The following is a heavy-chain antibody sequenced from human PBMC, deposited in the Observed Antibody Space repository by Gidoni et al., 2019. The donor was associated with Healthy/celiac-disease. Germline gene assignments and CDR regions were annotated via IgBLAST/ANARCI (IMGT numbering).Heavy chain of an antibody. Sequence: QVQLVESGGGVVQPGRSLRLSCAASGFTFSSYGMHWVRQAPGKGLGWVAVIWYDGSNKYYADSVKGRFTISRDNSKNTLYLQMNSLRAEDTAVYYCARDTHYYDSSGYYNYWGQGTLVTVSS. D-gene: IGHD3-22*01. CDR2: IWYDGSNK. CDR1: GFTFSSYG. V-gene: IGHV3-33*01. J-gene: IGHJ4*02. CDR3: ARDTHYYDSSGYYNY.